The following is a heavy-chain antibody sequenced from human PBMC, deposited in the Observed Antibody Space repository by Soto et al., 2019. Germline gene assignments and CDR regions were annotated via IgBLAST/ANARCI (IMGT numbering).Heavy chain of an antibody. V-gene: IGHV3-33*05. CDR1: GFTFSSYG. J-gene: IGHJ6*02. CDR2: ISYDGSKE. Sequence: GGSLRLSCAASGFTFSSYGMHWVRRAPGKGLEWVALISYDGSKEYYADSVRGQFTISRDNSKNTLYLQMNFLRVEDTAVYYCARIAVAEGTYYYYGMDVWGQGTTVTVSS. D-gene: IGHD6-19*01. CDR3: ARIAVAEGTYYYYGMDV.